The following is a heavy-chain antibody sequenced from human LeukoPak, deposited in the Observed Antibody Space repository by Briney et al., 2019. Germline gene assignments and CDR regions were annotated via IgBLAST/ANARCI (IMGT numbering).Heavy chain of an antibody. J-gene: IGHJ4*02. D-gene: IGHD3-22*01. CDR2: ISGSGGST. CDR1: GFTFSSYA. V-gene: IGHV3-23*01. CDR3: ANNRLVVVITYYFDY. Sequence: GGSLRLSCAASGFTFSSYAMSWVRQAPGKRLEWVSAISGSGGSTYYADSVKGRFTISRDNSKNTLYLQMNSLRAEDTAVYYCANNRLVVVITYYFDYWGQGTLVTVSS.